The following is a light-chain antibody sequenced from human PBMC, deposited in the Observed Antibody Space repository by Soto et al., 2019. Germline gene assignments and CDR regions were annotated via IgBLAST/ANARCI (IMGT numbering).Light chain of an antibody. CDR1: SSNIGAGYD. Sequence: QSVLTQPPSVSGAPGQRVTISCTGSSSNIGAGYDVHWYQQLPGTATKVLIYGNNNRPSGVPDRFSGSKSGTSASLAITGLQAEDEADYYCQSYDSSLSGYVFGTGTKVTVL. CDR3: QSYDSSLSGYV. J-gene: IGLJ1*01. V-gene: IGLV1-40*01. CDR2: GNN.